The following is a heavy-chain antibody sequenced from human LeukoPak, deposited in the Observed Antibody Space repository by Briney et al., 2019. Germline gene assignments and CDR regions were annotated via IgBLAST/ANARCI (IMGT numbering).Heavy chain of an antibody. CDR1: GFTFSSYA. CDR2: ISGSGGST. J-gene: IGHJ4*02. V-gene: IGHV3-23*01. Sequence: QPGGSLRLSCAASGFTFSSYAMTWVRQAPGKGLEWVSSISGSGGSTSYADSVKGRFTISRDNSKNTLYLQMNSLRAEDTAVYFCAKANRITMIVPLDYWGQGTLVTASS. CDR3: AKANRITMIVPLDY. D-gene: IGHD3-22*01.